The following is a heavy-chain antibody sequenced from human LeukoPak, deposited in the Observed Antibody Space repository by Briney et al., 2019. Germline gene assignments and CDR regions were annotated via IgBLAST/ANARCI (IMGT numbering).Heavy chain of an antibody. CDR3: ARDYDRQITMVRGVIKSARYDY. J-gene: IGHJ4*02. CDR2: ISAYNGNT. D-gene: IGHD3-10*01. V-gene: IGHV1-18*01. CDR1: GYTFTSYG. Sequence: VASVKVSCKASGYTFTSYGISWVRQAPGQGLEWMGWISAYNGNTNYAQKLQGRVTMTTDTSTSTAYMELRSLRSDDTAVYYCARDYDRQITMVRGVIKSARYDYWGQGTLVTVSS.